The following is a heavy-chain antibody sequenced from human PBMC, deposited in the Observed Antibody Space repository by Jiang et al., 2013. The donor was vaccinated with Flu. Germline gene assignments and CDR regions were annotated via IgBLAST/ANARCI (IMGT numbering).Heavy chain of an antibody. CDR3: ARGGTTVVTDY. Sequence: GPGLVKPSETLSLTCTVSDGSISSYYWTWIRQPPGKGLEWIGYIYYSGSTTNYNPSLKSRVTMSVDTSKNQFSLKLTSVTAADTAVYYCARGGTTVVTDYWGQGTLVTVSS. V-gene: IGHV4-59*01. CDR1: DGSISSYY. D-gene: IGHD4-23*01. J-gene: IGHJ4*02. CDR2: IYYSGSTT.